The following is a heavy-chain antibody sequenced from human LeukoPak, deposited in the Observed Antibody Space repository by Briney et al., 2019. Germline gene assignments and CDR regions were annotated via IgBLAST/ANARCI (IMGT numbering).Heavy chain of an antibody. V-gene: IGHV4-39*01. CDR3: VRQSEVGATDP. J-gene: IGHJ5*02. Sequence: SDTLSLTCTVSGGSISSGSYYWGWIRQPPGKGLEWIGSVYYSGRTYYIPSLTSRVTISLDTSKNQFSLTLTSVTAADTAVYYCVRQSEVGATDPWGQGTLVTVSS. CDR1: GGSISSGSYY. D-gene: IGHD1-26*01. CDR2: VYYSGRT.